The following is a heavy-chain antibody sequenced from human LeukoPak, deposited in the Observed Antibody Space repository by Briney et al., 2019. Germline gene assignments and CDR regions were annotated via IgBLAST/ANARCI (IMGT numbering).Heavy chain of an antibody. D-gene: IGHD3-10*01. CDR3: ARGLWMVPFDY. V-gene: IGHV4-59*12. J-gene: IGHJ4*02. CDR2: IYYSGST. Sequence: SETLSLTCTVSGGSISSYYWSWIRQPPGKGLEWIGYIYYSGSTNYNPSLKSRVTISVDTSKNQFSLKLSSVTAADTAVYYCARGLWMVPFDYWGQGTLVTVSS. CDR1: GGSISSYY.